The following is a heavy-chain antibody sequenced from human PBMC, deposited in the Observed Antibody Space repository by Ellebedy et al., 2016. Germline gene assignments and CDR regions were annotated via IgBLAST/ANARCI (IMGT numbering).Heavy chain of an antibody. CDR1: GVDVGSNY. CDR2: IYSGGQT. J-gene: IGHJ4*02. V-gene: IGHV3-66*01. Sequence: GESLKISXAATGVDVGSNYMRWVRQAPGKGLEWVSLIYSGGQTNYADSVKGRFTISRDSSTNTLYLQMNSLRVEDSAVYYCARDPPASTTRTWAWGQGTLVTVSS. D-gene: IGHD1-14*01. CDR3: ARDPPASTTRTWA.